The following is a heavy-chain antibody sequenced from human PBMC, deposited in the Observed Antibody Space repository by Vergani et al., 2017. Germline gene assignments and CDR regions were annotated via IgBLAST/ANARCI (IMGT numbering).Heavy chain of an antibody. J-gene: IGHJ6*02. D-gene: IGHD2-21*02. CDR1: GYSISSTYY. Sequence: QVQLQESGPGLVKPSETLSLTCAVSGYSISSTYYLGWIRQPPGKGLEWIGSIYHSGSTYNNPSLKSRVTISVDTSKNQFSLKLSSVTAADTAVYYCARHRGDNDRGGMDVWGQGTTVTVSS. CDR3: ARHRGDNDRGGMDV. V-gene: IGHV4-38-2*01. CDR2: IYHSGST.